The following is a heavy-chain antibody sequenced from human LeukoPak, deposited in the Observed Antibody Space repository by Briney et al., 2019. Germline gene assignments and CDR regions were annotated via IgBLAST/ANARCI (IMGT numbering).Heavy chain of an antibody. Sequence: KPGESLTISCKGSRYSFTSYWIAWVRQMPGKGLEWMGIIYPGDSDTRYSPSFRGQVTISADKSISTAYLQWSSLKASDTAIYFCARAGDSYGYFDYWGQGTLVTVSS. J-gene: IGHJ4*02. CDR1: RYSFTSYW. D-gene: IGHD5-18*01. CDR3: ARAGDSYGYFDY. V-gene: IGHV5-51*03. CDR2: IYPGDSDT.